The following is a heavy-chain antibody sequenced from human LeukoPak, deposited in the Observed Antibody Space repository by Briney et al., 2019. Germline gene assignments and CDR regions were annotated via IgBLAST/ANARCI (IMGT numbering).Heavy chain of an antibody. D-gene: IGHD4-17*01. Sequence: SGTPSLTCAVPGGSISSRNWWTWVRQPPAKGLEWIGEIYHSGSTNYNPSLKTRVTISVDKSKNQFSLKLSSVTAADTAVYYCARASHDYGDYSHFDYWGQGTLVTVSS. CDR3: ARASHDYGDYSHFDY. V-gene: IGHV4-4*02. J-gene: IGHJ4*02. CDR1: GGSISSRNW. CDR2: IYHSGST.